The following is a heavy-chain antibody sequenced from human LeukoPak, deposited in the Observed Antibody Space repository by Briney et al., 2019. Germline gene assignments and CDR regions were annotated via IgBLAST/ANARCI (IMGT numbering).Heavy chain of an antibody. Sequence: TGGSLRLSCAASGFTFSSYAMSWVRQAPGKGLEWVSAISGSGGSTYYADSVKGRFTTSRGNSKNTLYLQMNSLRAEDTAVYYCAKDRYSSGWYSYWGQGTLVTVSS. J-gene: IGHJ4*02. D-gene: IGHD6-19*01. V-gene: IGHV3-23*01. CDR2: ISGSGGST. CDR1: GFTFSSYA. CDR3: AKDRYSSGWYSY.